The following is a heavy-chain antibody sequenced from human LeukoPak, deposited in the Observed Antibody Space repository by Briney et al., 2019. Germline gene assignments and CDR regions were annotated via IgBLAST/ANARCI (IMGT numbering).Heavy chain of an antibody. D-gene: IGHD3-22*01. CDR2: TNHSGST. CDR3: ARGLTPTDSSGYY. Sequence: SETLSLTYAVSGGSISSSNWWSWVRQPPGKGLEWIGETNHSGSTNYNPSLKSRVTISVDTSKNQFSLKLSSVTAADTAVYYCARGLTPTDSSGYYWGQGTLVTVSS. J-gene: IGHJ4*02. V-gene: IGHV4-4*02. CDR1: GGSISSSNW.